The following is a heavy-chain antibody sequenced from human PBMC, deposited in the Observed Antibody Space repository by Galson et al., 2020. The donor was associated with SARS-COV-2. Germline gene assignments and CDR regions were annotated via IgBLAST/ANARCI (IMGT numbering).Heavy chain of an antibody. CDR2: IYYSGST. J-gene: IGHJ6*02. CDR1: GGSISSYY. D-gene: IGHD6-13*01. V-gene: IGHV4-59*01. Sequence: SETLSLTCTVSGGSISSYYWSWIRQPPGKGLEWIGYIYYSGSTNYNPSLKSRVTISVDTSKNQFSLKLSSVTAADTAVYYCARETYSSSWGVYYYYGMDVWGQGTTVTVSS. CDR3: ARETYSSSWGVYYYYGMDV.